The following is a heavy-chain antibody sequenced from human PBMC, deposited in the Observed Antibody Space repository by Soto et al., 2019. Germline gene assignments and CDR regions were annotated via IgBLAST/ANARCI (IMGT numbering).Heavy chain of an antibody. CDR2: MFYSGST. D-gene: IGHD6-19*01. Sequence: SETLSLTCTVSGDSISSFYWYWIRQPPGKGLEWVGYMFYSGSTNYNPSLKSRVTMSVDTSKKQFSLRLKSVTAADTAVYYCVTGWFLDYWGQGILVTVSS. V-gene: IGHV4-59*01. CDR3: VTGWFLDY. J-gene: IGHJ4*02. CDR1: GDSISSFY.